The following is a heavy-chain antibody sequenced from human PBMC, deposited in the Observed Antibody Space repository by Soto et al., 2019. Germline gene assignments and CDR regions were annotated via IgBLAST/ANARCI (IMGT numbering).Heavy chain of an antibody. Sequence: QVQLVESGGGVVQPGRSLRLSCAASGFTFISYGMHWVRQAPGKGLEWVAVISYDGSNKYYADSVKGRFTISRDNSKNTLYLQMNSLRAEDTAVYYCAKQENSSGWYGGGNYWGQGTLVTVSA. J-gene: IGHJ4*02. CDR3: AKQENSSGWYGGGNY. CDR1: GFTFISYG. CDR2: ISYDGSNK. V-gene: IGHV3-30*18. D-gene: IGHD6-19*01.